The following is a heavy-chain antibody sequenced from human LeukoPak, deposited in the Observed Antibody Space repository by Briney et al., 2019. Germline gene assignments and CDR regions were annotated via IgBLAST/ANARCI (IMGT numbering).Heavy chain of an antibody. J-gene: IGHJ4*02. CDR1: GGSFSGYY. CDR3: ARGNYDVLTGYYLLDY. CDR2: INHSGST. Sequence: LETLSLTCAVYGGSFSGYYWTWIRQPPEKGLEWIGEINHSGSTNYNPSLKSRVTISVDTSKNQFSLKLRSVTAADTAVYYCARGNYDVLTGYYLLDYWGQGTLVTVSS. D-gene: IGHD3-9*01. V-gene: IGHV4-34*01.